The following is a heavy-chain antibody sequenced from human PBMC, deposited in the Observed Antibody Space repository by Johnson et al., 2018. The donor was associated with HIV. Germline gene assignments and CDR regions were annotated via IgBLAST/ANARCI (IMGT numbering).Heavy chain of an antibody. CDR1: GFSFSDHY. D-gene: IGHD6-19*01. Sequence: VQLVESGGGLVQPGGSLRLSCAASGFSFSDHYMDWVRQAPGKGLDWVGRTRNKANSYTTEYDASVKGRSILSRDDSKNTFYLQMNSLKTEDTAVYYCTREGRTVAAFTVGAFDIWGQGTLVTVSA. CDR3: TREGRTVAAFTVGAFDI. V-gene: IGHV3-72*01. J-gene: IGHJ3*02. CDR2: TRNKANSYTT.